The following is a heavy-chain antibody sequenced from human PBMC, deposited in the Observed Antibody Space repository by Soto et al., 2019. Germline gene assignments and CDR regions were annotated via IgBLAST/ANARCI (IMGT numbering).Heavy chain of an antibody. J-gene: IGHJ4*02. CDR1: GFTFSTYG. Sequence: QVQLVESGGGVVQPGRSLRLSCAASGFTFSTYGMYWVRQAPGKGREWVATMSSDGSSKKYGDSVKDRFTNSRDNYDDMRYLEVNSLRAEDTAMYYCVSGLPSHLDYWGQGALVTVSS. CDR3: VSGLPSHLDY. D-gene: IGHD6-6*01. V-gene: IGHV3-33*01. CDR2: MSSDGSSK.